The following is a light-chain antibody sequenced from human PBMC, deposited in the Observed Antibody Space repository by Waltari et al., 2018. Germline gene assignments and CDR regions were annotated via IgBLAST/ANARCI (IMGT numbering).Light chain of an antibody. CDR3: QSYDTSLSVV. V-gene: IGLV1-40*01. CDR1: ASNIGAGSD. J-gene: IGLJ2*01. Sequence: QSVLTQPPSVSGAPGQRVPIPCTGRASNIGAGSDVPWYQQLPGKAPKLLIYGTSTRPLGVPDRYFGSQSGTSASLAITGLQAEDEADYYCQSYDTSLSVVFGGGTKLTVL. CDR2: GTS.